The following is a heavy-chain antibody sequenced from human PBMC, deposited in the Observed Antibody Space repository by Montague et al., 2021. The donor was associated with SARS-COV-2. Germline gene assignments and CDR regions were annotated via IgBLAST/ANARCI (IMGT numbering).Heavy chain of an antibody. D-gene: IGHD3-10*01. V-gene: IGHV4-34*01. J-gene: IGHJ6*02. CDR2: INHSGST. CDR3: ARGRRILLWFGELLSGGDYYGMDV. Sequence: SETLSLTCAVYGGSFSGYYWSWIRQPTGKGLEWIGEINHSGSTNYNPYLKSRVTISVDTSKNQLSLKLSSVTAADTAVYYCARGRRILLWFGELLSGGDYYGMDVWGQGTTVTVSS. CDR1: GGSFSGYY.